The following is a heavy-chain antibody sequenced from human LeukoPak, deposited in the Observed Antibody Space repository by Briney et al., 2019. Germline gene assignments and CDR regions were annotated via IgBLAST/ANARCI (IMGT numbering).Heavy chain of an antibody. J-gene: IGHJ4*02. D-gene: IGHD6-6*01. CDR2: ISGSGGST. CDR1: GFTFSSYA. CDR3: AKAFSRAARWGPYFDY. Sequence: PGGSLRLSCAASGFTFSSYAMSWVRQAPGKGLEWVSAISGSGGSTYYADSVKGRFTISRDNSKNTLYLQMNSLRAEDTAVYYCAKAFSRAARWGPYFDYWGQGTLVTVSS. V-gene: IGHV3-23*01.